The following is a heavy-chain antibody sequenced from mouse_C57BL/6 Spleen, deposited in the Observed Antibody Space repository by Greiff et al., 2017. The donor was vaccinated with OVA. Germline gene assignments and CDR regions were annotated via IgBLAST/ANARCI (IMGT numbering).Heavy chain of an antibody. CDR1: GYTFTSYW. J-gene: IGHJ4*01. CDR3: ARPYDYDIHYAMDD. CDR2: IHPNSSST. V-gene: IGHV1-64*01. D-gene: IGHD2-4*01. Sequence: VQLQQPGAELVKPGASVKLSCKASGYTFTSYWMHWVKQRPGQGLEWIGMIHPNSSSTNYNEKFKSKATLTVDKSSSTAYMQLSSLTSEDSAVYYCARPYDYDIHYAMDDWGQGTSVTVSS.